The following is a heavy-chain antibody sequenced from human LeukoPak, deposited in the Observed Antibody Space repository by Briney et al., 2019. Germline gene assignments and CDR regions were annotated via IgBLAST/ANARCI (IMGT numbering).Heavy chain of an antibody. J-gene: IGHJ3*01. D-gene: IGHD3-10*01. CDR3: ARRFDL. CDR1: GGSINVYY. Sequence: SDTLSLTCTVSGGSINVYYWSWIRQPPGKGLEYIGYIYYSGSSNYNPSLKSRVTISIDTSKSHFSLKLSSVTAADTAVYYCARRFDLWGQGTMVTVSS. V-gene: IGHV4-59*08. CDR2: IYYSGSS.